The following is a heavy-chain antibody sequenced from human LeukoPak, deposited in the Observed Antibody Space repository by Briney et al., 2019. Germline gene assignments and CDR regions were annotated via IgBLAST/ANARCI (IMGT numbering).Heavy chain of an antibody. CDR2: ISDRGGKT. D-gene: IGHD6-6*01. CDR3: ARDPLYSSSFGDYFDY. V-gene: IGHV3-23*01. J-gene: IGHJ4*02. CDR1: GITLSNYG. Sequence: GSLRLSCAVSGITLSNYGMSWVRQAPGKGLEWVAGISDRGGKTNYADSVKGRFTISRENSKNTLYLQMNSLRAEDTAVYYCARDPLYSSSFGDYFDYWGQGTLVTVSS.